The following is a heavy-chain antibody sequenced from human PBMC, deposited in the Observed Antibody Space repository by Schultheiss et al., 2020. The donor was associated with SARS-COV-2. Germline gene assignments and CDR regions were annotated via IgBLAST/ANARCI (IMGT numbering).Heavy chain of an antibody. D-gene: IGHD1-7*01. CDR1: GFSLSTSGMC. V-gene: IGHV2-70*01. J-gene: IGHJ4*02. Sequence: SGPTLVKPTQTLTLTCTFSGFSLSTSGMCVSWIRQPPGKALEWLAHIFSNDEKSYSTSLRSRLTISKDTSKNQVVLTMTNMDPVDTATYYCARIRAGTTFDYWGQGTLVTVSS. CDR3: ARIRAGTTFDY. CDR2: IFSNDEK.